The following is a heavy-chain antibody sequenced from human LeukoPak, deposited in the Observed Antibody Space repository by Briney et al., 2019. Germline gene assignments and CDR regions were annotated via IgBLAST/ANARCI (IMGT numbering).Heavy chain of an antibody. V-gene: IGHV1-8*01. CDR3: AAIMVVTAGVAFNI. CDR1: GYTFTSYD. Sequence: ASVKVSCKASGYTFTSYDINWVRQATGQGLEWMGWMSPKSDNRGYEQNFQGRVTMTMDTSISTAYMELSSLRSEDTAVYYCAAIMVVTAGVAFNIWGQGTMVTVSS. CDR2: MSPKSDNR. D-gene: IGHD4/OR15-4a*01. J-gene: IGHJ3*02.